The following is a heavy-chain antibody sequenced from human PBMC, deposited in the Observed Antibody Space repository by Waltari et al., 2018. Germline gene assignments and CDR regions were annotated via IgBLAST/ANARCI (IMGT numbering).Heavy chain of an antibody. D-gene: IGHD1-26*01. CDR1: FSRDG. Sequence: FSRDGMHWSRTGARKGLVWVLRISSDGIATRYAYRVQGRFTISRGNAKNTLLLQMNSLRVDDSAVYYCARGISTSGWGQGTLVTVSS. CDR2: ISSDGIAT. V-gene: IGHV3-74*01. CDR3: ARGISTSG. J-gene: IGHJ4*02.